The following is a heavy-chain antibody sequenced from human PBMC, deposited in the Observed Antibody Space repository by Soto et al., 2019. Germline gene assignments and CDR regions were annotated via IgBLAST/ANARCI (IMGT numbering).Heavy chain of an antibody. CDR1: GFTFSNAW. V-gene: IGHV3-15*01. J-gene: IGHJ4*02. D-gene: IGHD6-19*01. CDR2: IRSKTDGGTT. Sequence: EVQLVESGGGLVKPGGSLRRACAASGFTFSNAWMSWVRQAPGKGLEWVGRIRSKTDGGTTDYAAPVKGRFTITRDDSKDTLYLQMNSPKTAYTAMYYCTANLIAVAGNGFDYWGQGTLVTVAS. CDR3: TANLIAVAGNGFDY.